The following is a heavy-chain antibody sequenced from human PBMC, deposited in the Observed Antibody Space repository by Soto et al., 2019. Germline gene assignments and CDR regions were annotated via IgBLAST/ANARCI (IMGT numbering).Heavy chain of an antibody. CDR1: GGSISSGGYY. J-gene: IGHJ3*02. CDR2: IYYSGST. V-gene: IGHV4-31*03. CDR3: ARSVRGFGAFDI. Sequence: QVQLQESGPGLVKPSQTLSLTCTVSGGSISSGGYYWSWIRQHPGKGLEWIGYIYYSGSTYYNPSLKSRVTISVDTSKSQFSLKLSSVTAADTAVYYCARSVRGFGAFDIWGQGTMVTVSS. D-gene: IGHD3-10*01.